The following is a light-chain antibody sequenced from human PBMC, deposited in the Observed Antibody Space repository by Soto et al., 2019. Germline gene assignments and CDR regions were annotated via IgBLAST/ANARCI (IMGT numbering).Light chain of an antibody. CDR3: QQRPNWPLT. CDR2: DVS. V-gene: IGKV3-11*01. CDR1: QSISSH. Sequence: EIVLTQSPATLSLSPGERATLSCRASQSISSHLAWYQQKPGQAPRLLMYDVSNRAPDIPARFSGSGSGTDFTLTISSLEPEDFAVYYCQQRPNWPLTFGGGPKVEIK. J-gene: IGKJ4*01.